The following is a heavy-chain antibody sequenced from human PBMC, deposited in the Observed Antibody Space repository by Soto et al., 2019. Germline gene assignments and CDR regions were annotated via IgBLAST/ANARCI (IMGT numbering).Heavy chain of an antibody. V-gene: IGHV5-10-1*01. D-gene: IGHD3-16*01. J-gene: IGHJ6*02. CDR2: IDPSDSYT. CDR3: ARKRRDDSPGC. CDR1: GYNFTSYW. Sequence: GASKRIPCRCSGYNFTSYWIRLVRQMPGKGLEWMGRIDPSDSYTNYSPSFQGHVTISADKPISTAYLQWSSLKASDTAMYYCARKRRDDSPGCRGQGTTVTFSS.